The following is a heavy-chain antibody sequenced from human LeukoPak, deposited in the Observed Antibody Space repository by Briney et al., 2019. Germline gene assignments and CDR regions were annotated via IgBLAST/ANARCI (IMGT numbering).Heavy chain of an antibody. CDR3: ARASDIVVVPAAMGTFDY. J-gene: IGHJ4*02. V-gene: IGHV4-30-2*01. CDR2: IYHSGST. Sequence: SETLSLTCTASGGSISSGGYYWSWIRQPPGKGLEWIGYIYHSGSTYYNPSLKSRVTISVDRSKNQFSLKLSSVTAADTAVYYCARASDIVVVPAAMGTFDYWGQGTLVTVSS. CDR1: GGSISSGGYY. D-gene: IGHD2-2*01.